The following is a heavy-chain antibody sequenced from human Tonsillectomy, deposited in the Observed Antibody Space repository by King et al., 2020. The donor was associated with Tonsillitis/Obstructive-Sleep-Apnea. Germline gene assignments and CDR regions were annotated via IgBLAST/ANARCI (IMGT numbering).Heavy chain of an antibody. V-gene: IGHV3-23*04. D-gene: IGHD6-13*01. CDR2: ISGSGGST. J-gene: IGHJ4*02. CDR1: GFTFSSYA. Sequence: VQLVESGGGLVQPGGSLRLSCAASGFTFSSYAMSWVRQAPGKGLEWVSGISGSGGSTYYADSVKGRFTISRDNSKNTLYPQMSSLRAEDAAVYYCAKDLSSWYWSYFDYWGQGTLVTVSS. CDR3: AKDLSSWYWSYFDY.